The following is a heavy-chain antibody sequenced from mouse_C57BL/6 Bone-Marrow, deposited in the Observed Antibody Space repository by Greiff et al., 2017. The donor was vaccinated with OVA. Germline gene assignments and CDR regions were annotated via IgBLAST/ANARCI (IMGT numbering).Heavy chain of an antibody. CDR1: GFTFSNYW. Sequence: EVKLVESGGGLVQPGGSMKLSCVASGFTFSNYWMNWVRQSPEKGLEWVAQIRLKSDNYATHYAESVKGRFTISRDDSKSSVYLQMNNLRAEDTGIYYCTAGDGYGFAYWGQGTLVTVSA. J-gene: IGHJ3*01. D-gene: IGHD2-2*01. V-gene: IGHV6-3*01. CDR3: TAGDGYGFAY. CDR2: IRLKSDNYAT.